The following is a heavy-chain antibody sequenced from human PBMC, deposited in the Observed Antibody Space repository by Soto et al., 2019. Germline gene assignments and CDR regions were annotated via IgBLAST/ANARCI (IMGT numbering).Heavy chain of an antibody. Sequence: PVGSLRLSCAASGFTFSSYSMNWVRQAPGKGLEWVSSISSSSSYIYYADSVKGRFTISRDNAKNSLYLQMNSLRAEDTAVYYCASDLVTGTTRNAFDTWGQGTMVTVSS. CDR1: GFTFSSYS. J-gene: IGHJ3*02. D-gene: IGHD1-7*01. CDR2: ISSSSSYI. CDR3: ASDLVTGTTRNAFDT. V-gene: IGHV3-21*01.